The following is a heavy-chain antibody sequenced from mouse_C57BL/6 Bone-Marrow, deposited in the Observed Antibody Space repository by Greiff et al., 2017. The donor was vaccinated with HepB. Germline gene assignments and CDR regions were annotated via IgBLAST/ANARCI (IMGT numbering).Heavy chain of an antibody. J-gene: IGHJ2*01. V-gene: IGHV1-82*01. CDR3: AVYGNYDY. Sequence: QVQLQQSGPELVKPGASVKISCKASGYAFSSSWMNWVKQRPGKGLEWIGRIYPGDGDTNYNGKFKGKATLTADKSSSTAYMQISSLTSEVSAVYFCAVYGNYDYWGQGTTLTVSS. CDR2: IYPGDGDT. CDR1: GYAFSSSW. D-gene: IGHD2-1*01.